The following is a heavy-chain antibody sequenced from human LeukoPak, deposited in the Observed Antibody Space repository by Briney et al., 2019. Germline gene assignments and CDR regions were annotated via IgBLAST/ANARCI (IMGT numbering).Heavy chain of an antibody. Sequence: SETLSLTCAVSGGSISSGNWWSWVRQPPGKGLEWIGEIYHSGGTNYDPSLKSRVTISVDKSKNQFSLKLSSVTAADTAVYYCARDFYGSGSFSLRCLDPWGQGTLVTVSS. CDR2: IYHSGGT. V-gene: IGHV4-4*02. CDR1: GGSISSGNW. J-gene: IGHJ5*02. CDR3: ARDFYGSGSFSLRCLDP. D-gene: IGHD3-10*01.